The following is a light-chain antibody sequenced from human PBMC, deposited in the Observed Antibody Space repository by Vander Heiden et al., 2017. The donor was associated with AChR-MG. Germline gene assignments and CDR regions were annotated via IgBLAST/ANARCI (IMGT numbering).Light chain of an antibody. CDR1: QSVSSY. J-gene: IGKJ3*01. CDR3: QQRVT. V-gene: IGKV3-11*01. CDR2: EAS. Sequence: EIVLTTPPATLSLTPGERATPSCRASQSVSSYLAWYQQKPSQAPRLLIYEASNRATGIPARFSGSGSGTDFTLTISSLEPEDFAVYYCQQRVTFGPGTKVDIK.